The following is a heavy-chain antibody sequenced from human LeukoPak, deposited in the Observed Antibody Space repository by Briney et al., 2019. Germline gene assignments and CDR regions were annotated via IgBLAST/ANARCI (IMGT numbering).Heavy chain of an antibody. CDR3: ARSGSGTYYRPFDY. CDR1: GFTFSSYY. V-gene: IGHV3-7*04. J-gene: IGHJ4*02. CDR2: IKQDGSEE. Sequence: PGGSLRLSCAASGFTFSSYYMSCVRQAPGKGLEWVANIKQDGSEEYYVDSLKGRFTISRDNAKNSLYLQMNSLRAEDTAVYYCARSGSGTYYRPFDYWGQGALVTVSS. D-gene: IGHD3-10*01.